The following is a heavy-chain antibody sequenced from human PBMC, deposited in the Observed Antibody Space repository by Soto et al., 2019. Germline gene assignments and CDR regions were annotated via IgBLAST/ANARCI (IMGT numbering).Heavy chain of an antibody. J-gene: IGHJ4*02. CDR1: GFTFSSYG. CDR2: ISYDGSNK. V-gene: IGHV3-30*18. D-gene: IGHD5-12*01. CDR3: AKEGDIVATMDPYFDY. Sequence: QVQLVESGGGVVQPGRSLRLSCAASGFTFSSYGMHWVRQAPGKGLEWVAVISYDGSNKCYADSVKGRFTISRDNYKNTLYLQMNSLRAEDTAVYYCAKEGDIVATMDPYFDYWGQGTLVTVSS.